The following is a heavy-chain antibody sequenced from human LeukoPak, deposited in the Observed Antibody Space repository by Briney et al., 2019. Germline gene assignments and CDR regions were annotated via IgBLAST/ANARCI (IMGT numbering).Heavy chain of an antibody. V-gene: IGHV3-48*01. D-gene: IGHD6-19*01. CDR1: GFTFGSYS. J-gene: IGHJ4*02. CDR2: ISSSSSTI. CDR3: ARLDSSGWTPFDY. Sequence: GGSLRLSCAASGFTFGSYSMNWVRQAPGKGLEWVSYISSSSSTIYYADSVKGRFTISRDNAKNSLYLQMNSLRAEDTAVYYCARLDSSGWTPFDYWGQGTLVTVSS.